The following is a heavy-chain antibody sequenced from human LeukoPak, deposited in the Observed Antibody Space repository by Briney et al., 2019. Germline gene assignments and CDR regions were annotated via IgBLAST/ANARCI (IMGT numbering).Heavy chain of an antibody. V-gene: IGHV5-51*01. CDR2: IYPGDSGP. D-gene: IGHD1-26*01. Sequence: GESLKISCKVSGYSFTSYCIGWVRQMPGKGLEWMGSIYPGDSGPTYSSSFQGQVTVSVDKSINTAYLQWSSLQASDTAMYYCGMSGDRVPLQDDVFDVWGQGTMVTVST. CDR3: GMSGDRVPLQDDVFDV. J-gene: IGHJ3*01. CDR1: GYSFTSYC.